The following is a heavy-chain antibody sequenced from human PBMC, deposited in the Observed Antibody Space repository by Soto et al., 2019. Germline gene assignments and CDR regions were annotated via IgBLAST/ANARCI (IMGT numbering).Heavy chain of an antibody. J-gene: IGHJ6*02. CDR3: ASFDGTLVRGGRSSPYEMDV. D-gene: IGHD3-10*01. Sequence: QVLLVQSGPELKKPGSSVKVACKSAGGTFNNYAITWVRQAPGKGLEWMGGIIPTFGTGNHAKKFQARATITVDESTTTAYMELNSLRSEDTAIYYCASFDGTLVRGGRSSPYEMDVWGQGTTVIVSS. CDR1: GGTFNNYA. V-gene: IGHV1-69*01. CDR2: IIPTFGTG.